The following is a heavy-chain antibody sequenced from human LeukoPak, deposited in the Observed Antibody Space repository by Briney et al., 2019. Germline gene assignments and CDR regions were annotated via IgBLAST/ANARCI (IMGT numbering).Heavy chain of an antibody. V-gene: IGHV1-69*13. CDR1: GGTFSSYA. CDR2: IIPIFGTA. J-gene: IGHJ4*02. Sequence: SVKVSCKASGGTFSSYAISWVRQAPGQGLEWMGGIIPIFGTANYAQKFQGRVTITADESTSTAYMELGSLRSEDTAVYYCASSTDILTGYLLDYWGQGTLVTVSS. CDR3: ASSTDILTGYLLDY. D-gene: IGHD3-9*01.